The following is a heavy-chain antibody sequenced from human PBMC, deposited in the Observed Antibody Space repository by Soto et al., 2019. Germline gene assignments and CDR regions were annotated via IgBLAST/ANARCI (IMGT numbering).Heavy chain of an antibody. Sequence: QVQLQESGPGLVKPSQTLSLTCTVSGGSISSGGYYWSWIRQHPGKGLAWIGYIYYSGSTYYNPSLKSRVTISVDTSKNQFSLKLSSVTAADTAVYYCARAYYYDSSGYPSYFDYWGQGTLGTVSS. CDR2: IYYSGST. J-gene: IGHJ4*02. D-gene: IGHD3-22*01. CDR3: ARAYYYDSSGYPSYFDY. CDR1: GGSISSGGYY. V-gene: IGHV4-31*03.